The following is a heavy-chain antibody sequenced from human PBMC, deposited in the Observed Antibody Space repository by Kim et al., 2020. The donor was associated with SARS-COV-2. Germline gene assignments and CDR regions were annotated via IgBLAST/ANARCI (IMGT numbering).Heavy chain of an antibody. CDR2: VYDTGGA. V-gene: IGHV4-4*02. J-gene: IGHJ1*01. CDR1: GDSIRTANW. D-gene: IGHD6-6*01. CDR3: ARDSPHVTARVGYSYH. Sequence: SETLSLTCTVSGDSIRTANWWSWVRQFPGKGLEWIGQVYDTGGANYNPSLKSRATISIDTSKNEFYLRLRSVTAADTAVYFCARDSPHVTARVGYSYHWG.